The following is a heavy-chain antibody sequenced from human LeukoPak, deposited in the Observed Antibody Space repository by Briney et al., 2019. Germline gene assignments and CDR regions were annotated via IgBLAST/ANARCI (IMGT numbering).Heavy chain of an antibody. Sequence: PSETLSLTCAVYGVSFSGYYWSWIRQPPGKGLEWMGEINHSGSTNYNPPPKTRLTISIDTSKNQFPLKLSCVAAADTAVYYCARGGGKLWFGELKQNWFDPWGQGTLVTVSS. CDR2: INHSGST. CDR1: GVSFSGYY. V-gene: IGHV4-34*01. D-gene: IGHD3-10*01. CDR3: ARGGGKLWFGELKQNWFDP. J-gene: IGHJ5*02.